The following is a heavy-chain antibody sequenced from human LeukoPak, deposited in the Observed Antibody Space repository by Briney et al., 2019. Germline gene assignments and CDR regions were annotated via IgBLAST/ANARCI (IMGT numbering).Heavy chain of an antibody. Sequence: SGPTLVNPTQTLTLTCTFSGFSLSTSGVGVGWIRQPPGKALEWLALIYWDDDKRYSPSLKSRLTITKDTSKNQVVLTMTNMDPVDTATYYCAHSDYDILTGYRLRRTYYFDYWGQGTLVTVSS. CDR2: IYWDDDK. CDR3: AHSDYDILTGYRLRRTYYFDY. J-gene: IGHJ4*02. V-gene: IGHV2-5*02. D-gene: IGHD3-9*01. CDR1: GFSLSTSGVG.